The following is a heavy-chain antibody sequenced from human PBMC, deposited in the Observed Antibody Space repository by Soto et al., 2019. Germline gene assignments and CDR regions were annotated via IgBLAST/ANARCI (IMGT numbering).Heavy chain of an antibody. J-gene: IGHJ4*02. CDR3: AKLFGPYYDFWSDYYLDY. V-gene: IGHV3-30-3*02. CDR1: GFTFSSYA. CDR2: ISYDGSNK. Sequence: QVQLVESGGGVVQPGRSLRLSCAASGFTFSSYAMHCVRQAPGKGLDWVAVISYDGSNKYYADSVKGRFTISRDNSKNTLYLQMNSLRAEDTAVYYYAKLFGPYYDFWSDYYLDYWGQGTLVTVSS. D-gene: IGHD3-3*01.